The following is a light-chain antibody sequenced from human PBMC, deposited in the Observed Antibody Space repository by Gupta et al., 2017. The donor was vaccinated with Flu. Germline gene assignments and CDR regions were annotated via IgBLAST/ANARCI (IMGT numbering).Light chain of an antibody. V-gene: IGLV1-47*01. CDR1: TSNIGKNF. J-gene: IGLJ2*01. Sequence: QSVLTQPPSASGTPGQRVTISCSGSTSNIGKNFVYWYQQLPGTAPNLLIYMDNQRPSGVPDRFSCATNCDSASLVTGRRRYEDEAEDYCSEWDASISGRFVFGGGTRMTVL. CDR3: SEWDASISGRFV. CDR2: MDN.